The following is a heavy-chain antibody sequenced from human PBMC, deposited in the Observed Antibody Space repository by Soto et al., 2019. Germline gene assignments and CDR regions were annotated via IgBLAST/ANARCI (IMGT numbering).Heavy chain of an antibody. V-gene: IGHV4-30-4*01. CDR3: DSTYYYDSSGYYYYYFDY. CDR1: GGSISSGDYY. J-gene: IGHJ4*02. Sequence: QVQLQESGPGLVKPSQTLSLTCTVSGGSISSGDYYWSWIRQPPGKGLEWIGYIYYSGSTYYNPSLKSRVTISVDASKNQFSLKLSSVTAADTDVYYCDSTYYYDSSGYYYYYFDYWGQGTLVTVSS. D-gene: IGHD3-22*01. CDR2: IYYSGST.